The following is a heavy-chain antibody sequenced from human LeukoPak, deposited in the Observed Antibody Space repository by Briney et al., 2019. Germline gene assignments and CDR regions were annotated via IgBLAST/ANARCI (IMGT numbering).Heavy chain of an antibody. D-gene: IGHD2-2*01. Sequence: SETLSLTCAVYGWSFNDYYWNWLRQPPGKGLEWLGEINARGDTNYNPSLKSRVTMSVDTSKNQFSLRLTFMIAADTAVYYCARGQVPAARGYNWFDPWGQGTLVTVSS. CDR1: GWSFNDYY. CDR2: INARGDT. V-gene: IGHV4-34*01. J-gene: IGHJ5*02. CDR3: ARGQVPAARGYNWFDP.